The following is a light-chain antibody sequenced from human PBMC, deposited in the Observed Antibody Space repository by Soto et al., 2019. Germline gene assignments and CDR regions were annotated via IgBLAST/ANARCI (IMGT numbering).Light chain of an antibody. Sequence: EIVLTQYPGTLSLSPGERYTPSGMASQSVSSNYLVWYQQKPGQALRLLVYGAYSRATGITDRFSGSGSGTDFTITISRLEPEDFAVYYCQPYGSSPITVGPGTRLEIK. J-gene: IGKJ5*01. CDR1: QSVSSNY. V-gene: IGKV3-20*01. CDR2: GAY. CDR3: QPYGSSPIT.